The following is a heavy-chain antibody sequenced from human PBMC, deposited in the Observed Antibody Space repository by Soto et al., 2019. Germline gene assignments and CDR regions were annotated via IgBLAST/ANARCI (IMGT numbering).Heavy chain of an antibody. J-gene: IGHJ6*03. CDR3: ARSRSNSGYYYYYMAV. Sequence: GASVKVSCKASGYTFTGYYMHWVRQAPGQGLEWMGWINPNSGGTNYAQKFQGWVTMTRDTSISTAYMELSRLRSDDTAVYYCARSRSNSGYYYYYMAVWGKGTTVTVSS. CDR2: INPNSGGT. D-gene: IGHD2-2*01. CDR1: GYTFTGYY. V-gene: IGHV1-2*04.